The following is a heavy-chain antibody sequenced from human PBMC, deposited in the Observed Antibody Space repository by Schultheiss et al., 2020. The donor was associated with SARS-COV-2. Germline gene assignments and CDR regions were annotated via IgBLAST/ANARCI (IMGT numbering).Heavy chain of an antibody. CDR2: IYYSGST. J-gene: IGHJ6*02. CDR1: GGSVSSGSYY. CDR3: ARDEEDIVATISHYYYGMDV. V-gene: IGHV4-61*01. D-gene: IGHD5-12*01. Sequence: SETLSLTCTVSGGSVSSGSYYWSWIRQPPGKGLEWIGYIYYSGSTYYNPSLKSRVTISVDTSKNQFSLKLSSVTAADTAVYYCARDEEDIVATISHYYYGMDVWGQGTTVTVSS.